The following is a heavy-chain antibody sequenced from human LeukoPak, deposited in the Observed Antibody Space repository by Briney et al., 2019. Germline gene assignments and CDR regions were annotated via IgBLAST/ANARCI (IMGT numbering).Heavy chain of an antibody. CDR2: INHSGST. D-gene: IGHD3-10*01. Sequence: SETLSLTCAVYGGSFSGYYWSWIRQPPGKGLEWIGEINHSGSTNYNPSLKSRVTISVDTSKNQFSLKLSSVTAADTAVYYCARVGYYYGKYYFDYWGQGTLVTVSS. J-gene: IGHJ4*02. CDR1: GGSFSGYY. CDR3: ARVGYYYGKYYFDY. V-gene: IGHV4-34*01.